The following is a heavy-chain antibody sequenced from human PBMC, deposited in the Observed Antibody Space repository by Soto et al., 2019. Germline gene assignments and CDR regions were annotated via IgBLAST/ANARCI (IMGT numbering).Heavy chain of an antibody. Sequence: EVQLVESGGGLVQPGGSLRLSCAASGFTVSTNYMNWVRQAPGKGLEWVSVIYSGGSTYYADSVKGRFTISRDNSKNTLFLQMNSLRVEDTAVYYCARGEPNPYFDYWGQGTLVTVSS. CDR3: ARGEPNPYFDY. J-gene: IGHJ4*02. V-gene: IGHV3-66*01. CDR2: IYSGGST. CDR1: GFTVSTNY. D-gene: IGHD3-16*01.